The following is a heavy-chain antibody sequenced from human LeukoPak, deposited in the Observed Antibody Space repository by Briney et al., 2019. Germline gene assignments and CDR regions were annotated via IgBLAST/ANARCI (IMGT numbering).Heavy chain of an antibody. CDR1: GYTFTGYY. CDR3: VPPSTDPYFDY. Sequence: ASVKVSCKASGYTFTGYYMHWVRQAPGQGLEWMGRINPNSGDTNYAQKFQGRVTMTRDTSISTAYLELSRLRGDDTAVYYCVPPSTDPYFDYWGQGTLVTVSS. CDR2: INPNSGDT. V-gene: IGHV1-2*06. J-gene: IGHJ4*02. D-gene: IGHD4-11*01.